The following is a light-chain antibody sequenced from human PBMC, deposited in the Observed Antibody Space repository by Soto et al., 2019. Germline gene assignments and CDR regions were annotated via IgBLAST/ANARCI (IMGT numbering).Light chain of an antibody. CDR2: GHN. CDR1: TSNIGAGYE. Sequence: QPVLTQPPSVSGAPGQRVTISCTGSTSNIGAGYEVHWYQQVPGTAPKLLVSGHNNRPAEVPDRFFGSKSGTSASLTITGLLAEDEADYYCSSYTSSSTVVFGGGTKLTVL. CDR3: SSYTSSSTVV. V-gene: IGLV1-40*01. J-gene: IGLJ2*01.